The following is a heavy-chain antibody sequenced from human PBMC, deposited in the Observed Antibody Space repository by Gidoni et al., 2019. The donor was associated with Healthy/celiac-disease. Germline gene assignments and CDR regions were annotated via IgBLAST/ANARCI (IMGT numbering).Heavy chain of an antibody. D-gene: IGHD3-10*01. CDR2: IYYSGST. J-gene: IGHJ2*01. CDR1: GGSISSSSYY. V-gene: IGHV4-39*01. CDR3: ARVREGSGSYRPVRYFDL. Sequence: QLQLQESGPGLVKPSETLSLTCTVSGGSISSSSYYWGWIRQPPGKGLEWIGSIYYSGSTYYNPSLKSRVTISVDTSKNQFSLKLSSVTAADTAVYYCARVREGSGSYRPVRYFDLWGRGTLVTVSS.